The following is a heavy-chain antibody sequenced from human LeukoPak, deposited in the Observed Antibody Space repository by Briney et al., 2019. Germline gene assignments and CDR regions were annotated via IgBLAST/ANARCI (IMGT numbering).Heavy chain of an antibody. Sequence: GGSLRLSCAASGFTVSSNYMSWVRQAPGKGLEWVSVIYSGGSTYYADSVKGRFTISRDNSKNTLYLQMNSLRAEDTAVYYCARVGSSWANPFDYWGQGTLVTVSS. J-gene: IGHJ4*02. V-gene: IGHV3-53*01. CDR2: IYSGGST. CDR3: ARVGSSWANPFDY. D-gene: IGHD6-13*01. CDR1: GFTVSSNY.